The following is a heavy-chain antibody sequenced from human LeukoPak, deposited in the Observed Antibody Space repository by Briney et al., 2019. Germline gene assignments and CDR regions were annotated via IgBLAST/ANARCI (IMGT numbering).Heavy chain of an antibody. J-gene: IGHJ4*02. CDR1: GYTFTSYG. Sequence: ASVKVSCKASGYTFTSYGISWVRQAPGQGLEWMGWISVYNGNTNYAQKFQGRVTITADESTSTAYMELSSLRSEDTAVYYCARPWFGELFKWSSLYYWGQGTLVTVSS. CDR2: ISVYNGNT. V-gene: IGHV1-18*01. D-gene: IGHD3-10*01. CDR3: ARPWFGELFKWSSLYY.